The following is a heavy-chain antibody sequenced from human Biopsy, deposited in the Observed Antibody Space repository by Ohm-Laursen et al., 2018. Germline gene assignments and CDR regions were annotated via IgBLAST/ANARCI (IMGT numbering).Heavy chain of an antibody. CDR1: GGSINSYY. CDR3: ARRDYRNGFKFDF. CDR2: IYYTGST. Sequence: SDTLSLTCTVSGGSINSYYWSWIRQPPGQGLEWIGYIYYTGSTNYSPSLESRVIMSVDTSKNQFSRRLSSVTAADTAVYYCARRDYRNGFKFDFWGQGTLVTVSS. D-gene: IGHD3-16*01. J-gene: IGHJ4*02. V-gene: IGHV4-59*08.